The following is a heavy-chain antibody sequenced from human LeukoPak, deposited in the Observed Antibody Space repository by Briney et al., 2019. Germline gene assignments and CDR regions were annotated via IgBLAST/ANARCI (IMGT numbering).Heavy chain of an antibody. CDR2: ISGSGGST. V-gene: IGHV3-23*01. CDR3: AKWSGWYR. Sequence: GRSLRLSCAASGYTFSSYAMCWVHQAPGKGLEWVSAISGSGGSTYYADSVKGRFTISRDNSKNTLYLQMNSLRAEDTAVYYCAKWSGWYRWGQGTLVTVSS. J-gene: IGHJ5*02. CDR1: GYTFSSYA. D-gene: IGHD6-13*01.